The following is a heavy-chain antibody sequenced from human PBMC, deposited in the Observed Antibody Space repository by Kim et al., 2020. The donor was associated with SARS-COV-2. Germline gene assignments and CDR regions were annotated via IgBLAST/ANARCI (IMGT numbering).Heavy chain of an antibody. V-gene: IGHV4-34*01. CDR1: GWSFSAYY. D-gene: IGHD3-10*01. CDR3: ARSITLVRGVLHWFDP. CDR2: INHSGST. J-gene: IGHJ5*02. Sequence: SETLSLTCAVYGWSFSAYYWNWIRQPPGKGLEWIGEINHSGSTKYNPSLKSRVTISVDTSKNQFSLKLRSVTAADTAVYYCARSITLVRGVLHWFDPWGQGTLVTVSS.